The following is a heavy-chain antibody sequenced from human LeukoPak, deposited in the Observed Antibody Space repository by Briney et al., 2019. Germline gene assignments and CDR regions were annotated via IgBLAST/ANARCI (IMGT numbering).Heavy chain of an antibody. V-gene: IGHV1-24*01. Sequence: ASVKVSCKVSGYTLTELSMHWVRQAPGKGLEWMGGFDPEDGETIYAQKFQGRVTMTEDTSTDTAYMELSSLRSEDTAVYYCARDGRELEDTAMVPYWFDPWGQGTLVTVSS. CDR1: GYTLTELS. CDR2: FDPEDGET. D-gene: IGHD5-18*01. CDR3: ARDGRELEDTAMVPYWFDP. J-gene: IGHJ5*02.